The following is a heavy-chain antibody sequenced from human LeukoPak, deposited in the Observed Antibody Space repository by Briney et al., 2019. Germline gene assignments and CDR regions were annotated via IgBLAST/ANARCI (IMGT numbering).Heavy chain of an antibody. J-gene: IGHJ4*02. Sequence: GGSLRLSCAASGFTFDDSGMHWVRQAPGKGLEWVAFIRYDGINKFYGDSVQGRFTISRDNSKNTLYLQMNSLRGEDTAVYYCAIDYGDYGDPDYWGQGTLVTVSS. D-gene: IGHD4-17*01. CDR2: IRYDGINK. CDR1: GFTFDDSG. V-gene: IGHV3-30*02. CDR3: AIDYGDYGDPDY.